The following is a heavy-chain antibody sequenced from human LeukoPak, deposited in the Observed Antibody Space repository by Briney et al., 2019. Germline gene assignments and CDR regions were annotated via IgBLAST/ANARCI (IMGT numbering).Heavy chain of an antibody. J-gene: IGHJ6*02. CDR1: GGSISSYY. CDR2: IYYSGST. Sequence: SETLSLTCTVSGGSISSYYWSWIRQPPGKGLEGIGYIYYSGSTNYNPSLKSRVTISVDTSKNQFSLKLSSVTAADTAVYYCARHLAGIAAENYYYGMDVWGQGTTVTVSS. D-gene: IGHD6-13*01. CDR3: ARHLAGIAAENYYYGMDV. V-gene: IGHV4-59*08.